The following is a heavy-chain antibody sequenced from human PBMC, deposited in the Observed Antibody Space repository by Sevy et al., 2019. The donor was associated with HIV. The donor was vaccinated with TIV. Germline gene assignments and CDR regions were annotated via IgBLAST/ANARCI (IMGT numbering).Heavy chain of an antibody. CDR1: GYTFTAYY. CDR3: ARDRPDSRGYSY. J-gene: IGHJ4*02. V-gene: IGHV1-2*02. D-gene: IGHD1-26*01. CDR2: INPNSGAT. Sequence: ASVKVSCKTSGYTFTAYYLHWIRQAPGQGLEWMGWINPNSGATNYAQKFQGRITMTRDTSISTGYMDLSRLKSDDTALFYCARDRPDSRGYSYWGQGTLVTVSS.